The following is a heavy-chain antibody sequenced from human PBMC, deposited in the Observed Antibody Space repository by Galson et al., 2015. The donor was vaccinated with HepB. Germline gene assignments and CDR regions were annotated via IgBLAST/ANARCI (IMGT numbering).Heavy chain of an antibody. CDR3: AGYCSSTSCYWGSWFDP. CDR2: IKQDGSEK. D-gene: IGHD2-2*01. Sequence: SLRLSCAASGFTFSSYWMSWVRQAPGKGLEWVANIKQDGSEKYYVDSVKGRFTISRDNAKNSLYLQMNSLRAEDTAVYYCAGYCSSTSCYWGSWFDPWGQGTLVTVSS. J-gene: IGHJ5*02. CDR1: GFTFSSYW. V-gene: IGHV3-7*01.